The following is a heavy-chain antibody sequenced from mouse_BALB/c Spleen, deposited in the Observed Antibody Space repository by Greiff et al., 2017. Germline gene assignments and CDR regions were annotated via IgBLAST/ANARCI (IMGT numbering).Heavy chain of an antibody. CDR3: ARVIYYGPYAMDY. Sequence: VQLKESGPSLVKPSQTLSLTCSVTGDSITSGYWNWIRKFPGNKLEYMGYISYSGSTYYNPSLKSRISITRDTSKNQYYLQLNSVTTEDTATYYCARVIYYGPYAMDYWGQGTSVTVSS. V-gene: IGHV3-8*02. J-gene: IGHJ4*01. CDR1: GDSITSGY. D-gene: IGHD2-1*01. CDR2: ISYSGST.